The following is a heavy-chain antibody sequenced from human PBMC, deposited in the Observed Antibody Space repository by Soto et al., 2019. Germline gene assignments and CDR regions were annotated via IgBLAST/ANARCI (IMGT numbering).Heavy chain of an antibody. CDR2: IYYSGST. J-gene: IGHJ3*02. CDR3: ASGPSVAFDI. CDR1: GGSISSGGCY. Sequence: PSETLSLTCTVSGGSISSGGCYWSWIRQHPGKGLEWIGYIYYSGSTYYNPSLKSRVTISVDTSKNQFSLKLSSVTAAETALYYCASGPSVAFDIWGHGTMVTVSS. D-gene: IGHD2-2*01. V-gene: IGHV4-31*03.